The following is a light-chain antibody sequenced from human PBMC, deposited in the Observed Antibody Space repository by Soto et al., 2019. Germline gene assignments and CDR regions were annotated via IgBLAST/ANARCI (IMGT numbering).Light chain of an antibody. CDR3: LQTYSTPWT. J-gene: IGKJ1*01. CDR2: VAS. CDR1: QSINSY. Sequence: DIQMTQSPSSLSASVGDRVTITCRASQSINSYLTWYQQKPGNPPKLLIYVASTLQSGVPSRFSVTGSGTDFTLTISSLQPEDFATYYCLQTYSTPWTFGQGTKVELK. V-gene: IGKV1-39*01.